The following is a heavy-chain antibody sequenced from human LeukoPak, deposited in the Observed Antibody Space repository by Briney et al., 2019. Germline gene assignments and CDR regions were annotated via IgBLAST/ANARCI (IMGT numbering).Heavy chain of an antibody. CDR1: GGSISSGGYC. CDR2: IYYSGST. J-gene: IGHJ4*02. D-gene: IGHD3-3*01. CDR3: ARGGEWLLPYFDY. Sequence: SQTLSLTCTVSGGSISSGGYCWSWIRQHPGKGLEWIGYIYYSGSTYYNPSLKSRVTISVDTSKNQFSLKLSSVTAADTAVYYCARGGEWLLPYFDYWGQGTLVTVSS. V-gene: IGHV4-31*03.